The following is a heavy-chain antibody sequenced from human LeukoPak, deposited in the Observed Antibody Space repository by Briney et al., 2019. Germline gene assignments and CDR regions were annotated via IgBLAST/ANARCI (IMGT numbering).Heavy chain of an antibody. V-gene: IGHV4-4*02. CDR1: GGSISSSNW. CDR3: ARDLRYCSSTSCYGPLDGMDV. Sequence: SETLSLTCAVSGGSISSSNWWSWVRQPPGKGLEWIGEIYHSGSTNYNPSLKSRVTISVDKSKNQFSLKLNSVTAADTAVYYCARDLRYCSSTSCYGPLDGMDVWGQGTTVTVSS. CDR2: IYHSGST. D-gene: IGHD2-2*01. J-gene: IGHJ6*02.